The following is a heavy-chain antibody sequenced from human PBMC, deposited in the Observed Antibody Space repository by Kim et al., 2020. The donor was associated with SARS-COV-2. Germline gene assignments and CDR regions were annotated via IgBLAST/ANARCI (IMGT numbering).Heavy chain of an antibody. Sequence: GGSLRLSCAASGFTFSSYWMHWVRQAPGKGLVWVSRINGDGNSTNYADSVKGRFTISRDNAKNMLYLQMNSLTVDDTAVYYCARASRGYSTNFDYWGQAT. CDR2: INGDGNST. CDR3: ARASRGYSTNFDY. V-gene: IGHV3-74*01. J-gene: IGHJ4*02. CDR1: GFTFSSYW. D-gene: IGHD5-18*01.